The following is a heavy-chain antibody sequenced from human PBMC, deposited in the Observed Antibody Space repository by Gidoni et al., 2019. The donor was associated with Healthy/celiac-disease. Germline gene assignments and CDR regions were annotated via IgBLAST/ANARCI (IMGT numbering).Heavy chain of an antibody. Sequence: QVQLLESGGGVVQPGRFLRLSCAASGFTFSSYGMHWVRQAPGKGLGWVAVIWYDGSNKYYADSVKGRFTISRDNSKNTLYLQMNSLRAEDTAVYYCARAQWLAVYGMDVWGQGTTVTVSS. J-gene: IGHJ6*02. CDR1: GFTFSSYG. V-gene: IGHV3-33*01. D-gene: IGHD6-19*01. CDR3: ARAQWLAVYGMDV. CDR2: IWYDGSNK.